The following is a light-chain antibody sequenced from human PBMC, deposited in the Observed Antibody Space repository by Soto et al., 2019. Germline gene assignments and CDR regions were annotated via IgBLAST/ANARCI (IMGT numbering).Light chain of an antibody. J-gene: IGKJ4*01. CDR2: VAS. Sequence: DIQLTQSPSFLSASVGDRVTITCRASQDINGYLAWYQQKPGQAPKLLISVASTLQTGVPSRFSGSGSGTEFTLTISSLQPEDFATYCCQQVHSLPLTFGGGAKVEIK. CDR3: QQVHSLPLT. V-gene: IGKV1-9*01. CDR1: QDINGY.